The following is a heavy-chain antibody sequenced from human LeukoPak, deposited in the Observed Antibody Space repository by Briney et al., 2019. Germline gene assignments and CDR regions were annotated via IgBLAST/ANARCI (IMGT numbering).Heavy chain of an antibody. Sequence: PSETLPLTCTASGDSIISSSFLWGWVRQPPGKGLEWLGSIFFRGTTYYNPSLKSRVTISVDTAKSQLFLSLRSVTAADAAVYYCARSGSYPPWALNWFDPWGPGTLVTVSS. CDR2: IFFRGTT. D-gene: IGHD3-10*01. J-gene: IGHJ5*02. CDR1: GDSIISSSFL. CDR3: ARSGSYPPWALNWFDP. V-gene: IGHV4-39*01.